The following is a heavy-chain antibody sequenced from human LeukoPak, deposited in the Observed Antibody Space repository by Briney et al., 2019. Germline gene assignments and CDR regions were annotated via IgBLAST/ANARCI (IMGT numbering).Heavy chain of an antibody. CDR2: IIPILGIA. CDR1: GGTFSSYA. Sequence: GASVKVSCKASGGTFSSYAISWVRQAPGQGLEWMGRIIPILGIANYAQKFQGRVTITADKSTSTAYMELSSLRSEDTAVYYCARDGSTIFEVVPGDYWGQGTLVTVSS. CDR3: ARDGSTIFEVVPGDY. V-gene: IGHV1-69*04. J-gene: IGHJ4*02. D-gene: IGHD3-3*01.